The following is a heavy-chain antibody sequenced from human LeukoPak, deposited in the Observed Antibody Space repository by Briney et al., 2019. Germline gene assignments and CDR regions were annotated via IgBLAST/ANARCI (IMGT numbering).Heavy chain of an antibody. D-gene: IGHD4-17*01. CDR2: ISYDGSNK. CDR3: ARGGYGDYKTDY. Sequence: TGGSLRLSCAASGFTFSSYAMHWVRQAPGKGLEWVAVISYDGSNKYYAASVKGRFTISRDNSKNTLYLQMNSLRAEDTAVYYCARGGYGDYKTDYWGQGTLVTVSS. J-gene: IGHJ4*02. CDR1: GFTFSSYA. V-gene: IGHV3-30-3*01.